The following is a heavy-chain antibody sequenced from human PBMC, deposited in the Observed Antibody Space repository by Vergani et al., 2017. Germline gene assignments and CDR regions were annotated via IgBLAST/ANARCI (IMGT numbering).Heavy chain of an antibody. CDR2: IYHSGGT. CDR1: GYSISSGYY. CDR3: ARQPSPVGEDY. D-gene: IGHD3-10*01. J-gene: IGHJ4*02. V-gene: IGHV4-38-2*01. Sequence: QVQLQESGPGLVKPSETLSLPCAVPGYSISSGYYWGWIRQPPGKGLEWIGSIYHSGGTYYNPSLKSRVTISVDTSKNQFSLKLSSVTAADTAVYYCARQPSPVGEDYWGQGTLVTVSS.